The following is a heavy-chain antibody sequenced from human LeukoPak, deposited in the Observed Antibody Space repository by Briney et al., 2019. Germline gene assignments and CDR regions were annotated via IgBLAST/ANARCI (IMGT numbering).Heavy chain of an antibody. CDR2: IIPIFGTA. CDR1: GGTFSSYA. V-gene: IGHV1-69*01. J-gene: IGHJ3*02. Sequence: SVKVSCKASGGTFSSYAISWVRQAPGQGLEWMGGIIPIFGTANYAQKFQGRVTITADESTGTAYMELSSLRSEDTAVYYCARGRDSSGWYIFYDAFDIWGQGTMVTVSS. D-gene: IGHD6-19*01. CDR3: ARGRDSSGWYIFYDAFDI.